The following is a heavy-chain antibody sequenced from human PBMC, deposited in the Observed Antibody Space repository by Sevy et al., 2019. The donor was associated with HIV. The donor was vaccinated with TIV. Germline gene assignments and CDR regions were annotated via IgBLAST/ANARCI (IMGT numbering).Heavy chain of an antibody. V-gene: IGHV3-23*01. J-gene: IGHJ4*02. CDR1: GFDFSNAW. CDR3: AKDGGDDFWSGYYIPVDY. Sequence: GGSLRLSCAASGFDFSNAWMTWVRQAPGKGLEWVSVISGSGGGTYYADSVKGRFTISRDNSKNTLYLLMSSLRAEDTAVYYCAKDGGDDFWSGYYIPVDYWGQGTLVTVSS. CDR2: ISGSGGGT. D-gene: IGHD3-3*01.